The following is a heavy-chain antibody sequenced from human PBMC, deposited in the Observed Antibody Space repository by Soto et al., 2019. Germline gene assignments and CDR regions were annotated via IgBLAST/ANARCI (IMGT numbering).Heavy chain of an antibody. D-gene: IGHD4-17*01. Sequence: QVQLQESGPGLVEASQTLSLTCTVSGGSINGGDFYWTWIRQPPGKGLEWLGSTYAYSSEHTYYNPSLKSRAFISANASNSQFSLRLTSVTAADTAVYYCARVLYGGAAFWRQGPLVTVSS. CDR3: ARVLYGGAAF. CDR2: TYAYSSEHT. V-gene: IGHV4-30-4*01. CDR1: GGSINGGDFY. J-gene: IGHJ4*02.